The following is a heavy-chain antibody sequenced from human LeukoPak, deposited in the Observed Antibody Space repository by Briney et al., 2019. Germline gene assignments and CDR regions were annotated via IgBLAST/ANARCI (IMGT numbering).Heavy chain of an antibody. V-gene: IGHV3-23*01. CDR3: ARERDSSGLDY. CDR2: ITDSGRKT. J-gene: IGHJ4*02. CDR1: GLTFSNYA. D-gene: IGHD3-22*01. Sequence: GGSLRRSCAASGLTFSNYAMNWVRQASGKGLEWVSGITDSGRKTYYADSVKGRFSISRDNSKNTLYLQMNSLRAEDTAVYYCARERDSSGLDYWGQGTLVTVSS.